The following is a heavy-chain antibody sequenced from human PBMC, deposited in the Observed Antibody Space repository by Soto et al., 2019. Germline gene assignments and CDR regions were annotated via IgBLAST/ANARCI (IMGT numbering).Heavy chain of an antibody. V-gene: IGHV1-46*03. J-gene: IGHJ4*02. CDR2: VNPTGGSP. CDR1: GYDFTSYF. CDR3: SRDLSPY. Sequence: ASVKGACKTSGYDFTSYFIHWVRQAPGQGLEWMVKVNPTGGSPTFGQKFQGRVTVTTDTSTSTVYMELSSLRSDDTAVYYCSRDLSPYWGQGTLVTVSS. D-gene: IGHD3-16*02.